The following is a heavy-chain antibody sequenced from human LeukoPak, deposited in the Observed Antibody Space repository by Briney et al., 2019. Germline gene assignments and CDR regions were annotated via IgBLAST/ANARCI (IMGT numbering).Heavy chain of an antibody. V-gene: IGHV4-34*01. D-gene: IGHD2-21*01. J-gene: IGHJ4*02. CDR1: GGSFSGYY. CDR3: ARGTDDVISDY. Sequence: SETLSLTCAVYGGSFSGYYWSWIRQPPGKGLEWIGEINHSGSTNYNPSLKSRVTISVDTSKNQFSLKLSSVTAADTAVYYCARGTDDVISDYWGQGTLVTVSS. CDR2: INHSGST.